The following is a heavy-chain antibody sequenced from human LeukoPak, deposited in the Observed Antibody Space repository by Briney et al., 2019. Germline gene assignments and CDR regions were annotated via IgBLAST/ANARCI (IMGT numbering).Heavy chain of an antibody. CDR1: GYTFISYG. CDR3: ARNAHSVTTARYYFDY. D-gene: IGHD4-17*01. Sequence: GASVKVSCKASGYTFISYGLSWVRQAPGQGLEWLGWISSYNGNTKYAQKLQGRVTMTTDTSTSTAYMELRSLRSDDTAMYYCARNAHSVTTARYYFDYWGQGTLVTVSS. J-gene: IGHJ4*02. V-gene: IGHV1-18*01. CDR2: ISSYNGNT.